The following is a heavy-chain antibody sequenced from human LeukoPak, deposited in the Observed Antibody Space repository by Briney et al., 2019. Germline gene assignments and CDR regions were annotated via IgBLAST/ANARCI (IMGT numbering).Heavy chain of an antibody. CDR3: ARASRDGTENWCDP. J-gene: IGHJ5*02. CDR2: INSDGSST. Sequence: GGSLRLSCAASGFTFSSYWMHWVRQAPGKGLVWVSRINSDGSSTSYADSVKGRFTISRDNSKNTLYLQMNSLRAEDTAVYYCARASRDGTENWCDPWGQGTLVTVSS. V-gene: IGHV3-74*01. CDR1: GFTFSSYW. D-gene: IGHD5-24*01.